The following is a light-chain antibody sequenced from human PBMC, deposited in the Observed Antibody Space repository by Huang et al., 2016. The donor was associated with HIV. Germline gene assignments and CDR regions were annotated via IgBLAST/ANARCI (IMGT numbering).Light chain of an antibody. CDR3: EQYNNWPPGWT. Sequence: EIVMTQSPATLSVSPGERATLSCRASQSVSSNLAWYQHKPGQAPRLLIYGASPRATGIPARFGGSGSGTEFTLTITSLQSEASAVYYCEQYNNWPPGWTFGQGTKVEIK. V-gene: IGKV3-15*01. J-gene: IGKJ1*01. CDR1: QSVSSN. CDR2: GAS.